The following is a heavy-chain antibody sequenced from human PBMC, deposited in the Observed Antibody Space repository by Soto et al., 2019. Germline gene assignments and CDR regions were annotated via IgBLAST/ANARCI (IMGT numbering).Heavy chain of an antibody. CDR1: GYIFTGYY. CDR2: ISPKSGAT. D-gene: IGHD1-26*01. CDR3: ARGSPRMGALPTY. Sequence: QVQLVQSGDEVQKSGASVKVSCAASGYIFTGYYIHWMRRAPGQGLEWMGWISPKSGATNLAQKFKGRVPLTRDTSITTAYMELTRLKSDDTALYYCARGSPRMGALPTYWGQGTLLTVSS. V-gene: IGHV1-2*02. J-gene: IGHJ4*02.